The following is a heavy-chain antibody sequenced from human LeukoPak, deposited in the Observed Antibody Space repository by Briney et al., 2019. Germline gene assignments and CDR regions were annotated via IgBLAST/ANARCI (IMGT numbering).Heavy chain of an antibody. Sequence: PGGSLRLSCAASGFTFSSYGMHWVRQAPGKGLEWVAFIRYDGSNENYADSVKGRFTISRDNSKNTLYLQMNSLRAEDTAVYYCASGSGSYRTPYYYMDVWGKGTTVTVSS. D-gene: IGHD3-10*01. V-gene: IGHV3-30*02. CDR2: IRYDGSNE. CDR1: GFTFSSYG. CDR3: ASGSGSYRTPYYYMDV. J-gene: IGHJ6*03.